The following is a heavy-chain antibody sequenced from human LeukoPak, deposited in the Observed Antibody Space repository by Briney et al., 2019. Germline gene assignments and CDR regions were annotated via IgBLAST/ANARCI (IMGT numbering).Heavy chain of an antibody. D-gene: IGHD5-12*01. V-gene: IGHV1-69*01. CDR3: ARSNSGYDWWIYYFDY. CDR2: IIPIFGTA. Sequence: SVKVPCKASGGTFSSYAISWVRQAPGQGLEWMGGIIPIFGTANYAQKFQGRVTVTADESTSTAYMELSSLRSEDTAVYYCARSNSGYDWWIYYFDYWGQGTLVTVSS. J-gene: IGHJ4*02. CDR1: GGTFSSYA.